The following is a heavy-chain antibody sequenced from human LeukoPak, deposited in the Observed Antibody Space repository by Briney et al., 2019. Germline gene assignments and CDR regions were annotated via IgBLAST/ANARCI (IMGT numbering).Heavy chain of an antibody. CDR1: GFTLSNYD. Sequence: GGSLRLSCAASGFTLSNYDMHWVRQPLGKGLEWVSLMGIVGDTDYSGAVKGRFTISREDAKNSLFLQMNNLRAGDTAVYYCATGYDFGFDPWGQGTLVTVSS. J-gene: IGHJ5*02. CDR3: ATGYDFGFDP. CDR2: MGIVGDT. V-gene: IGHV3-13*01. D-gene: IGHD5-12*01.